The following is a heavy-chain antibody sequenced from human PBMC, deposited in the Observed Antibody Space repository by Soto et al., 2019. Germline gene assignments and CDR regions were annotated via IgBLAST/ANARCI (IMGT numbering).Heavy chain of an antibody. V-gene: IGHV3-74*01. D-gene: IGHD3-10*01. CDR3: TRDIGGKGAY. CDR2: IDEYGNTI. CDR1: GFTFSSYW. J-gene: IGHJ4*02. Sequence: LRLSCAASGFTFSSYWMHWVRQVPGKGLLWVSRIDEYGNTINYADSVKGRFTISRDNARNTLYLEMNSLRAEDTALYYCTRDIGGKGAYWGPGTLVTVSS.